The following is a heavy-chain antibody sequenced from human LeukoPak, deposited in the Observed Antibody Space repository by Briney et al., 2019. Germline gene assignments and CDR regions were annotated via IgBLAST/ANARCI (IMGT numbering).Heavy chain of an antibody. Sequence: GGSLRLSCTATFSVSSNYMMWVRQASGKGLEWVTVLYSSDNTYYADSVKGRFTISRDTSKNTVYLQMNGLRAEDTAVYYCVRPLVVGATNYDFWGQGTLVTVSS. J-gene: IGHJ4*02. D-gene: IGHD1-26*01. CDR1: FSVSSNY. CDR2: LYSSDNT. CDR3: VRPLVVGATNYDF. V-gene: IGHV3-53*01.